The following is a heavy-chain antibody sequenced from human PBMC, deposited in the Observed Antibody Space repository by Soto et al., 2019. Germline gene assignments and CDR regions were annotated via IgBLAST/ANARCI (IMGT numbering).Heavy chain of an antibody. CDR1: GGSISSGGYY. CDR2: IYYSGST. V-gene: IGHV4-31*03. CDR3: ARASGYSGSDYHGAFDI. Sequence: QVQLQESGPGLVKPSQTLSLTCTVSGGSISSGGYYWSWIRQHPGKGLEWIGYIYYSGSTYYNPSRKSRGPITVDTSTNQFSLKLRSVSAAAAAVDDCARASGYSGSDYHGAFDIWGQGTMVTVSS. J-gene: IGHJ3*02. D-gene: IGHD1-26*01.